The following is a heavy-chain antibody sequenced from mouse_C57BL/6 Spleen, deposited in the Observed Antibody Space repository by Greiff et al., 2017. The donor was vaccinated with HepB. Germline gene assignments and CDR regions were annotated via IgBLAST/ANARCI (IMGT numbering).Heavy chain of an antibody. CDR1: GFTFSDYG. CDR3: AKEGYPYYYAMDY. CDR2: ISSGSSTI. V-gene: IGHV5-17*01. D-gene: IGHD2-2*01. J-gene: IGHJ4*01. Sequence: DVQLVESGGGLVKPGGSLKLSCAASGFTFSDYGMHWVRQAPEKGLEWVAYISSGSSTIYYADTVKGRFTISRDNAKNTLFLQMTSLRSEDTAMYYCAKEGYPYYYAMDYWGQGTSVTVSS.